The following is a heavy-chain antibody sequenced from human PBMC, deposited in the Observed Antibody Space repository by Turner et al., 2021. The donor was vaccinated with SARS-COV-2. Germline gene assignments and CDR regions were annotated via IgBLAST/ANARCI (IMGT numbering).Heavy chain of an antibody. V-gene: IGHV3-53*04. CDR1: GFTVSSNY. CDR3: ARETWGRDPDY. D-gene: IGHD3-16*01. CDR2: IYSGGST. J-gene: IGHJ4*02. Sequence: EVQLVDSGGGLVQPGGSLRLSCAASGFTVSSNYMSWVRQAPGKGLEWVSVIYSGGSTYYADSVKGRFTISRNNSKNTLYLQMNSLRAEDTAVYYCARETWGRDPDYWGQGTLVTVSS.